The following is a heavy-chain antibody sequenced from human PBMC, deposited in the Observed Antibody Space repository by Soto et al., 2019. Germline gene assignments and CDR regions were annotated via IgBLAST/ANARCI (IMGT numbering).Heavy chain of an antibody. CDR3: ARYSPLYYDSSGYYEYYFDY. CDR2: IYYSGST. D-gene: IGHD3-22*01. Sequence: SETLSLTCTVSGGSISSGGYYWSWIRQHPGKGLEWIGYIYYSGSTYYNPSLKSRVTISVDTSKNQFSLKLSSVTAADTAVYYCARYSPLYYDSSGYYEYYFDYWGQGTLVTVSS. J-gene: IGHJ4*02. CDR1: GGSISSGGYY. V-gene: IGHV4-31*03.